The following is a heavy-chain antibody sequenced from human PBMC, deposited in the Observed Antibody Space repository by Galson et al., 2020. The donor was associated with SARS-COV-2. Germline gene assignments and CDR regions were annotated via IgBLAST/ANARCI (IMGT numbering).Heavy chain of an antibody. CDR2: IWYDGSNK. V-gene: IGHV3-33*01. Sequence: GGSLRLSCAASGFNLRSYGMHWVRQAPAKGLEWVAVIWYDGSNKYYADSVKGRFTISRDNSKNTLYLQMNSLRAEDTAVYYCARVVLRSWALDYWGQGTLVTVSS. CDR3: ARVVLRSWALDY. D-gene: IGHD3-22*01. CDR1: GFNLRSYG. J-gene: IGHJ4*02.